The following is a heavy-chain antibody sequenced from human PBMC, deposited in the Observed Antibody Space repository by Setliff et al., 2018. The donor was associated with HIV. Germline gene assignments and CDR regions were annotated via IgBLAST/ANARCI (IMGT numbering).Heavy chain of an antibody. CDR2: LSPDGTEG. CDR3: AKAEIVVVISPDEFDI. CDR1: GFTFSNFY. J-gene: IGHJ3*02. Sequence: PGGSLRLSCAASGFTFSNFYMSWVRQAPGKGLEWVALLSPDGTEGKYVDSVKGRFTVSRDNSKNTLYLQMNSLRAEDTAVYYCAKAEIVVVISPDEFDIWGQGTMVTVSS. V-gene: IGHV3-7*03. D-gene: IGHD3-22*01.